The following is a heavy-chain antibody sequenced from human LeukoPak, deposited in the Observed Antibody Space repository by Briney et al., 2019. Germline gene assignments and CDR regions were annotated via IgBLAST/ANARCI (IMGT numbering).Heavy chain of an antibody. CDR2: IKQDGSEK. D-gene: IGHD2/OR15-2a*01. Sequence: GGSLRLSCAASGFTFSSYWMSWFRQAPGKGLEWVANIKQDGSEKYYVDSVKGRFTISRDNAKNSLYLQMNSLRAEDTAVYYCARPFYTAYYYYMDVXXRGTTVTVSS. V-gene: IGHV3-7*01. CDR1: GFTFSSYW. J-gene: IGHJ6*03. CDR3: ARPFYTAYYYYMDV.